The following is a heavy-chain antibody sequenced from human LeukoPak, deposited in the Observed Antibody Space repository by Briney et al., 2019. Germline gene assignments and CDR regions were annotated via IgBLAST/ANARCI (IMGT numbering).Heavy chain of an antibody. D-gene: IGHD3-3*01. CDR3: AREYFSANYFFYYMDV. CDR2: IDHSGST. V-gene: IGHV4-59*01. Sequence: SETLSLTCTVSGGSFSRYFWTWIRQTPGKGLEWIGYIDHSGSTNYSPSLQSRVTISIDTSKNQFSLKLNSVTAADTAVYYCAREYFSANYFFYYMDVWGTGTAVTVSS. CDR1: GGSFSRYF. J-gene: IGHJ6*03.